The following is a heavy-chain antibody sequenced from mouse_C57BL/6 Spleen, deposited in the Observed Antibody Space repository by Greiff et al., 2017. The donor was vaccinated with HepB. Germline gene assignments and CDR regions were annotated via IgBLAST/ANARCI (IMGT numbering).Heavy chain of an antibody. V-gene: IGHV1-15*01. CDR1: GYTFTDYE. D-gene: IGHD1-1*01. J-gene: IGHJ4*01. CDR2: IDPETGGT. CDR3: TRSYYGPLYAMDY. Sequence: VHLVESGAELVRPGASVTLSCKASGYTFTDYEMHWVKQTPVHGLEWIGAIDPETGGTAYNQKFKGKAILTADKSSSTAYMELRSLTSEDSAVYYCTRSYYGPLYAMDYWGQGTSVTVSS.